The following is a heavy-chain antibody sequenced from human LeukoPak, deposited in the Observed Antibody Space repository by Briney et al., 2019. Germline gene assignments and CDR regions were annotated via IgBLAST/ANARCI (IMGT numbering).Heavy chain of an antibody. CDR1: SGSISSYY. J-gene: IGHJ6*02. CDR2: IYYNGYT. V-gene: IGHV4-59*01. D-gene: IGHD5-18*01. Sequence: SETLSLTCNVSSGSISSYYWTWIRQPPGQGLEWIGNIYYNGYTNYNPSLKSRVSVSVDTSKSQFSLNLTSVSAADTAVYYCARGYGYGHYYYYYGMDVWGQGTTVTVSS. CDR3: ARGYGYGHYYYYYGMDV.